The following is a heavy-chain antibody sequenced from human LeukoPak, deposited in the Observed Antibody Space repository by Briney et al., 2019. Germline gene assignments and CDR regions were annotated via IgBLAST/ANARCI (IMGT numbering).Heavy chain of an antibody. V-gene: IGHV3-7*01. D-gene: IGHD3-22*01. CDR3: TKDLNHDSSV. Sequence: QPGGSLRLSCAASGFRFSDYWMTWVRQGPGRGLECVANIKTDGSAKYYPDSVKGRFTVSRDNAKNSLYLQMNNMRVEDTAIYYCTKDLNHDSSVWGQGTLVTVSS. J-gene: IGHJ4*02. CDR2: IKTDGSAK. CDR1: GFRFSDYW.